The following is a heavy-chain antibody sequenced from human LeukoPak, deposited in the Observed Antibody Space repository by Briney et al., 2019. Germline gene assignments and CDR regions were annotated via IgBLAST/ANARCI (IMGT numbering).Heavy chain of an antibody. CDR3: ARDVFSRDPHYGGPVHD. D-gene: IGHD4/OR15-4a*01. J-gene: IGHJ4*02. Sequence: SVKVSCKASGGTFSSTVISWVRQAPGQGLEWMGGSIPIFGRTNYAQKFQGRVTISTDESTGTAYMEVSSLRSEDTAVYYCARDVFSRDPHYGGPVHDWGQGTLVTVSS. CDR2: SIPIFGRT. CDR1: GGTFSSTV. V-gene: IGHV1-69*05.